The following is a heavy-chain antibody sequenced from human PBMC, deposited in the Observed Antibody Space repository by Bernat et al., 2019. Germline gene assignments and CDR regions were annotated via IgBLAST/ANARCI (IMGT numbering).Heavy chain of an antibody. V-gene: IGHV4-39*01. CDR3: ARHLAVAGTTGTFDY. CDR1: GGSISTSSYY. Sequence: QLQLQESGPGLVKPSETLSLTCTVSGGSISTSSYYWGWIRQPPGKGLEWIGSIYYSGSTYYKPSLKSRVTISVDTSKNQCSLKLSSVTAADTAVYYCARHLAVAGTTGTFDYWGQGTTVTVSS. D-gene: IGHD6-19*01. CDR2: IYYSGST. J-gene: IGHJ4*02.